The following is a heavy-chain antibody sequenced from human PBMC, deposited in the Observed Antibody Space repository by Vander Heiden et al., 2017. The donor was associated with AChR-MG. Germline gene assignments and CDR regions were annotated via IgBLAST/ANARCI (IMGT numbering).Heavy chain of an antibody. J-gene: IGHJ4*02. CDR1: GFTFADYA. Sequence: EVKLVESGGDLVQLGRSLRLACAAPGFTFADYARHWVRQAPGKGLEWVSGISWNSGDIDYADSVKGRFTISRDNAKNSLYLQMNSLRAEDTAFYYCAKLARAATSDYWGQGTQVTVSS. D-gene: IGHD2-15*01. V-gene: IGHV3-9*01. CDR2: ISWNSGDI. CDR3: AKLARAATSDY.